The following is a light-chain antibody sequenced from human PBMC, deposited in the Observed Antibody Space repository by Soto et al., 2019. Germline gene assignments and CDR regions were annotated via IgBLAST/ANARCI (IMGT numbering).Light chain of an antibody. V-gene: IGKV1-9*01. CDR1: QGISSY. CDR3: QQLSYFPRGS. CDR2: GVS. J-gene: IGKJ5*01. Sequence: IQLTQSPSSLSASVGDTVTITCRASQGISSYLAWYQQKPGKAPKLLIYGVSTLQTGVPSRFSGSGSGTAFTLTIDSLQPEDFATYYCQQLSYFPRGSFGQGTRLEIK.